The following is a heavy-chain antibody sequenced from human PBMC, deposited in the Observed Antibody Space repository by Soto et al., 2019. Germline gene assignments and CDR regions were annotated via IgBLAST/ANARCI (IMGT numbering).Heavy chain of an antibody. Sequence: GGSLRLSCAASGFTFSSYGMHWVRQAPGKGLEWVAVISYDGSNKYYADSVKGRFTISRDNSKNTLYLQMNSLRAEDTAVYYCAKEGPIKSIAAAGPDYWGQGTLVTVSS. D-gene: IGHD6-13*01. J-gene: IGHJ4*02. CDR2: ISYDGSNK. V-gene: IGHV3-30*18. CDR1: GFTFSSYG. CDR3: AKEGPIKSIAAAGPDY.